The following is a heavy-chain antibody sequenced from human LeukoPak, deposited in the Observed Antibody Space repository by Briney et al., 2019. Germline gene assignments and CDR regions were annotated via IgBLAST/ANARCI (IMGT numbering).Heavy chain of an antibody. V-gene: IGHV3-23*01. D-gene: IGHD5-18*01. CDR2: INGSGGST. CDR1: GFTFSSYA. CDR3: AKRIQSAMATGY. J-gene: IGHJ4*02. Sequence: GGSLRLSCAASGFTFSSYAMSWVRQAPGKGLEWVSDINGSGGSTYYADSVKGRFTISRDNSKNTLYLQMNSLRAEDTAVYYCAKRIQSAMATGYWGQGTLVAVSS.